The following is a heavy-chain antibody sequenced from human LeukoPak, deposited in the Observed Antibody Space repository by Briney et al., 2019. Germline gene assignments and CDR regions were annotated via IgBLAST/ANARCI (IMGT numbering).Heavy chain of an antibody. D-gene: IGHD5-12*01. J-gene: IGHJ4*02. CDR2: IYHSGST. V-gene: IGHV4-38-2*02. Sequence: PSETLSLTCTVSGYSISSGYYWGWIRQPPGKGLEWIGSIYHSGSTYYNPSLKSRVTISVDTSKNQFSLKLSSVTAADTAVYYCARGRRLGYSGYDLIDYWGQGTLVTVSS. CDR3: ARGRRLGYSGYDLIDY. CDR1: GYSISSGYY.